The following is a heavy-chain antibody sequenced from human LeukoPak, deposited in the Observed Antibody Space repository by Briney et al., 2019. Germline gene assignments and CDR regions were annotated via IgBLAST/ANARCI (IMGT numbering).Heavy chain of an antibody. CDR3: ARVIPAKSYYYYYGMDV. CDR1: GFTFSSYR. V-gene: IGHV3-21*01. J-gene: IGHJ6*02. Sequence: GGSLRLSCAASGFTFSSYRMNWARQAPGKGLEWVSSISSSSSYIYYADSVKGRFTTSRDNAKKSLYLQMNSLRAEDTAVYYCARVIPAKSYYYYYGMDVWGQGTTVTVSS. D-gene: IGHD2-2*01. CDR2: ISSSSSYI.